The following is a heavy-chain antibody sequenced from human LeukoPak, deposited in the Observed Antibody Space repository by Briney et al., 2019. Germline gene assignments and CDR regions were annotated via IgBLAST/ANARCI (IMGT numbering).Heavy chain of an antibody. CDR3: ARLGLVRARNYSDY. V-gene: IGHV3-72*01. CDR2: IRNKANSYTT. Sequence: PGGSLRLSCAASGFTFSDHQMDWVRQAPGKGLEWVGRIRNKANSYTTEFAASVKGRFFISRDDSRNSLYLQMNSLKTEDTAVYYCARLGLVRARNYSDYWGQGTLVTVSS. J-gene: IGHJ4*02. D-gene: IGHD1-26*01. CDR1: GFTFSDHQ.